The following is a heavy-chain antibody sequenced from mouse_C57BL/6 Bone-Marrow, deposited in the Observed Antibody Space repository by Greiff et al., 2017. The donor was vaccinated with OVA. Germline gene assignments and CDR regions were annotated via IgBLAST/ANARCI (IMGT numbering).Heavy chain of an antibody. Sequence: VKLMESGAELVRPGASVTLSCKASGYTFTDYEMHWVKQTPVHGLEWIGAIDPETGGTAYNQKFKGKAILTADKSSSTAYMELRSLTSEDSAVYYCTREGEVTTDYWGQGTTLTVSS. CDR2: IDPETGGT. V-gene: IGHV1-15*01. CDR3: TREGEVTTDY. J-gene: IGHJ2*01. CDR1: GYTFTDYE. D-gene: IGHD2-2*01.